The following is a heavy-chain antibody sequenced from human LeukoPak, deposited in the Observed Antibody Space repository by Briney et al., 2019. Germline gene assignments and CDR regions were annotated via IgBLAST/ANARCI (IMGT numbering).Heavy chain of an antibody. Sequence: PSETLSLTCTVSGGSISSSSYYWGWIRQPPGKGLEWIGSIYYSGSTYYNPSLKSRVTISVATSKNQFSLKLSSVTAADTAVYYCARPRQWLVAFDIWGQGTMVTVSS. D-gene: IGHD6-19*01. CDR2: IYYSGST. J-gene: IGHJ3*02. V-gene: IGHV4-39*01. CDR3: ARPRQWLVAFDI. CDR1: GGSISSSSYY.